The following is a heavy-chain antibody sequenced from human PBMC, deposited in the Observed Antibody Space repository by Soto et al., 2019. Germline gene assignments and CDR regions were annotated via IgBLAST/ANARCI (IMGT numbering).Heavy chain of an antibody. CDR3: AKDPPQGRNIRHYGPGY. CDR1: GFTFSSYA. D-gene: IGHD3-10*01. J-gene: IGHJ4*02. Sequence: EVQLLESGGGLVQPGGSLRLSCAASGFTFSSYAMSWVRQAPGKGLEWVSAISGSGGSTYYADSVKGRFTISRDNSKNTLYLQMNSLRAEDTAVYYCAKDPPQGRNIRHYGPGYWGQGTLVTVSS. CDR2: ISGSGGST. V-gene: IGHV3-23*01.